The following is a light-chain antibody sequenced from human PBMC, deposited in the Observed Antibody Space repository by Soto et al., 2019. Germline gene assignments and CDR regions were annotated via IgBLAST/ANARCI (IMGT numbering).Light chain of an antibody. CDR3: QQYVFSPIT. Sequence: IVLNHSAGILSLSPEERDSLCCGVSQSITSSFLAWYQQKPGQAPRLLIYVASSRATGIPDRFSGTGSETDFTLTINRPEPEDFAVYYCQQYVFSPITFGQGARLEIK. J-gene: IGKJ5*01. CDR1: QSITSSF. V-gene: IGKV3-20*01. CDR2: VAS.